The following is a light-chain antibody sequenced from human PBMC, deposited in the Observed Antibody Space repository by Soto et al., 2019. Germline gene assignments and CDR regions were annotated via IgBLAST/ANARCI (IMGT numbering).Light chain of an antibody. CDR1: QTINSY. CDR2: AAS. V-gene: IGKV1-39*01. CDR3: KQLYSTLKT. J-gene: IGKJ1*01. Sequence: DVQMTQSPSSLSASVGDIVTITCRASQTINSYLNWYQQKPGKAPKLLIYAASSLKSGVPSRFSGSGSGTDFTLTISNLQPEDFATYYCKQLYSTLKTFCQGTNADIK.